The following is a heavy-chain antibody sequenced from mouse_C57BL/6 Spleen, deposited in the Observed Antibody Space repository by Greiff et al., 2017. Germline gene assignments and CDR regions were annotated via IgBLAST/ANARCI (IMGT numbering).Heavy chain of an antibody. D-gene: IGHD4-1*01. CDR2: INYDGSST. J-gene: IGHJ2*01. V-gene: IGHV5-16*01. CDR1: GFTFSDYY. Sequence: EVKVVESEGGLVQPGSSMKLSCTASGFTFSDYYMAWVRQVPEKGLEWVANINYDGSSTYYLDSLKSRFIISRDNAKNILYLQMSSLKSEDTATYYCARDRNWAGHFDYWGQGTTLTVSS. CDR3: ARDRNWAGHFDY.